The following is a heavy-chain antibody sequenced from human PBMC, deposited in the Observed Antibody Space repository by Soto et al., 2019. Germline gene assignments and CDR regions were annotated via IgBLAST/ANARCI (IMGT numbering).Heavy chain of an antibody. Sequence: GESLKISCKGSGYSFTSYWIGWVRQMPGKGLEWMGIIYPGDSDTRYSPSFQGQVTISADKSISTAYLQWSSLKASDTAMYYCARLRGGREQQLSPYYYYYYMDVWGKGTTVTVSS. CDR3: ARLRGGREQQLSPYYYYYYMDV. J-gene: IGHJ6*03. CDR1: GYSFTSYW. V-gene: IGHV5-51*01. CDR2: IYPGDSDT. D-gene: IGHD6-13*01.